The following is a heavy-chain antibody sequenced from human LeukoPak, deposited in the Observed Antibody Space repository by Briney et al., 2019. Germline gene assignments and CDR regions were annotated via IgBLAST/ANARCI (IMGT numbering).Heavy chain of an antibody. J-gene: IGHJ4*02. D-gene: IGHD3-10*01. CDR1: GFTFSSYE. CDR3: AREEDHYYGSGRPPGY. V-gene: IGHV3-48*03. CDR2: ISGSGSAI. Sequence: GGSLRLSCAASGFTFSSYEMNWVRQAPGKGLEWVSYISGSGSAIHYADSVKGRFTISRDNAKNSLYLQMNSLRAEDTAVYYCAREEDHYYGSGRPPGYWGRGTLVTVSS.